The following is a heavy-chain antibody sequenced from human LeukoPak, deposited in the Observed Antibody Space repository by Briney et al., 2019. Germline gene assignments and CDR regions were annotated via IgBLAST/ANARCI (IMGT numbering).Heavy chain of an antibody. CDR1: GDSISSSTYY. D-gene: IGHD6-13*01. CDR3: ARNGAAAGNYYYYGMDV. CDR2: IYYSGNT. Sequence: SETLSLTCTVSGDSISSSTYYWSWIRQPPGKGLEWVGYIYYSGNTNYNPSLKSRATISVDTSKKQFSLKLSLVTAADTAVYYCARNGAAAGNYYYYGMDVWGQGTTLTVSS. J-gene: IGHJ6*02. V-gene: IGHV4-61*01.